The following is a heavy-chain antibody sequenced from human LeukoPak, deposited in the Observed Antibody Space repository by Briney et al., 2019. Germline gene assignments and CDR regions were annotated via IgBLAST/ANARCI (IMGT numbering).Heavy chain of an antibody. CDR2: IKQDGSEK. Sequence: GGSLRLSCAASGFTFSTNWMSWVRQAPGKGLEWVANIKQDGSEKNYVDSVKGRFTISRDNAKSSLYLQMNSLRVEDTAVHYCAKAGNGFGYWGQGALVTVSS. CDR1: GFTFSTNW. D-gene: IGHD2-8*01. V-gene: IGHV3-7*01. J-gene: IGHJ4*02. CDR3: AKAGNGFGY.